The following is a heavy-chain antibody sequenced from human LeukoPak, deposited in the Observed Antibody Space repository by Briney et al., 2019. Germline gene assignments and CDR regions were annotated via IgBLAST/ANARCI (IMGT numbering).Heavy chain of an antibody. J-gene: IGHJ4*02. Sequence: GGSLRLSCAASGFTFSSYWMSWVRQAPGKGLEWVANIKEDGSGEHYVDSVKGRFTISRDNAKNTLYLQMNSLRREDTAVYYCAKDSSSSWFGGDSKWGQGTLVTVSS. CDR3: AKDSSSSWFGGDSK. CDR1: GFTFSSYW. CDR2: IKEDGSGE. V-gene: IGHV3-7*01. D-gene: IGHD6-13*01.